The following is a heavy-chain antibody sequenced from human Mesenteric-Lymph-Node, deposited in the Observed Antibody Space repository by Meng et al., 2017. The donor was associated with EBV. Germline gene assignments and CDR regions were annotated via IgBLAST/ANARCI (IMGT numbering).Heavy chain of an antibody. CDR3: ARGYGSGHL. V-gene: IGHV4-34*01. Sequence: QVQLQQGGAGLLKPSGTLSLPGAVYGGSFSGYYWSWIRQPPGKGLEWIGEINHSGSTNYNPSLKSRVTISVDTSKNQFSLKLSSVTAADTAVYYCARGYGSGHLWGQGTLVTVSS. J-gene: IGHJ4*02. CDR2: INHSGST. CDR1: GGSFSGYY. D-gene: IGHD3-10*01.